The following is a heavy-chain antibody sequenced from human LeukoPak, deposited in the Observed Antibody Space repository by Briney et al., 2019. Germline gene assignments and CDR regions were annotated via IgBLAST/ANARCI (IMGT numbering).Heavy chain of an antibody. D-gene: IGHD5-18*01. CDR3: AKDGYSYGYY. V-gene: IGHV3-23*01. Sequence: PGGSLRLSCAASGFTFSSYSMNWIRQPPGKGLEWVSAISGSGGSTYYADSVKGRFTISRDNSKNTLYLQMNNLRAEDTAVYYCAKDGYSYGYYWGQGTLVTVSS. J-gene: IGHJ4*02. CDR1: GFTFSSYS. CDR2: ISGSGGST.